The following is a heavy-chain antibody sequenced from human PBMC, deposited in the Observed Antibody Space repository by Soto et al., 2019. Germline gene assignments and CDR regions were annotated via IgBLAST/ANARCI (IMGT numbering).Heavy chain of an antibody. CDR1: GFTFSSYG. CDR2: IWYDGSNK. J-gene: IGHJ3*02. V-gene: IGHV3-33*01. D-gene: IGHD4-17*01. CDR3: ARESHDYGDYAQENAFDI. Sequence: GGSLRLSCAASGFTFSSYGMHWVRQAPGKGLEWVAVIWYDGSNKYYADSVKGRFTISRDNSKNTLYLQMNSLRAEDTAVYYWARESHDYGDYAQENAFDIWGQGTMVTVSS.